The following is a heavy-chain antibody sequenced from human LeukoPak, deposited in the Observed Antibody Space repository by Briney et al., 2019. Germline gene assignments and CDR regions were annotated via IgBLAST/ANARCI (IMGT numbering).Heavy chain of an antibody. Sequence: SETLSLTCTVPGGSIGSSYYYWGWIRQPPGRGLEWIGSIYYSGSTYYNPSLKSRVTISEATSKNQFSLKLNSVTAADTAGYYCARHRIAARGTFDYWGQGTLVTVSS. CDR3: ARHRIAARGTFDY. D-gene: IGHD6-6*01. J-gene: IGHJ4*02. CDR2: IYYSGST. CDR1: GGSIGSSYYY. V-gene: IGHV4-39*01.